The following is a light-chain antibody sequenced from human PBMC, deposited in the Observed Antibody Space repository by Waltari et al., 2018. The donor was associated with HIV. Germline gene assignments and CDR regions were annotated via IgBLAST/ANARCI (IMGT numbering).Light chain of an antibody. V-gene: IGKV4-1*01. CDR1: QSVLYSSNNNNY. Sequence: IVMTQSPDSLALSLGERATINCKSSQSVLYSSNNNNYLAWYQQKPGQPPKLLIYWASTRESGVPDLFSGSGSVTDFTLTISSLQAEDVAIYYCQQYYNTPLTFSGGTRVEIK. CDR3: QQYYNTPLT. J-gene: IGKJ4*01. CDR2: WAS.